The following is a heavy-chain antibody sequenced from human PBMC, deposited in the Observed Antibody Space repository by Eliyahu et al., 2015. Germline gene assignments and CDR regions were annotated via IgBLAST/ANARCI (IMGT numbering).Heavy chain of an antibody. Sequence: EVQLLESGGGLVQPGGSLRLSCAAXGFTFTSYAXIWVRQAPGKGLEGVSAISASGDRTYYADSVKGRXTISRDQSKNTVYLQLNSLRVEDTALYYCAKGRGYVSPDYWGQGTLVTVSS. CDR2: ISASGDRT. V-gene: IGHV3-23*01. D-gene: IGHD1-1*01. CDR3: AKGRGYVSPDY. J-gene: IGHJ4*02. CDR1: GFTFTSYA.